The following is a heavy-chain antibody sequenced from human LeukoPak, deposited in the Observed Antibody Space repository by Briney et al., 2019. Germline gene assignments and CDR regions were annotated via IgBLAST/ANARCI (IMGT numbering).Heavy chain of an antibody. D-gene: IGHD3-22*01. CDR2: INHGGST. V-gene: IGHV4-34*01. CDR1: GGSFSGYY. Sequence: SETLSLTCAVYGGSFSGYYWSWIRQPPGKGLEWIGEINHGGSTNYNPSLKSRVTISVDTSKNQFSLKLSSVTAADTAVYYCARGTDYYDSSGYIGYWGQGTLVTVSS. J-gene: IGHJ4*02. CDR3: ARGTDYYDSSGYIGY.